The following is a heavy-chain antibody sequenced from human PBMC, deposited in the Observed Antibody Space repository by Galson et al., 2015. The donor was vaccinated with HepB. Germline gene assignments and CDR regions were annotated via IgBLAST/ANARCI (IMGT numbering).Heavy chain of an antibody. Sequence: SVKVSCKASGYTFTGYYMHWVRQAPGQGLEWMGGVNPSSGSTRYAQKLQGRVTMTRDTSTSTVYMELSSLRSEDTAVYYCVREVVGANSKSFEYWGQGTLVTVSA. CDR3: VREVVGANSKSFEY. CDR2: VNPSSGST. J-gene: IGHJ4*02. D-gene: IGHD4-11*01. CDR1: GYTFTGYY. V-gene: IGHV1-46*03.